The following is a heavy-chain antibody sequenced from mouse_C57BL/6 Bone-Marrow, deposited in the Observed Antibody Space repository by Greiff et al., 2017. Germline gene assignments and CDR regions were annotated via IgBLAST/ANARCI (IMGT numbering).Heavy chain of an antibody. CDR1: GYSITSGYY. CDR3: AREGYYYGSSYFDY. V-gene: IGHV3-6*01. Sequence: VQLKESGPGLVKPSQSLSLTCSVTGYSITSGYYWNWIRQFPGNKLEWMGYISYDGSNNYNPSLKNRNSITRDTSKNQFFLKLNSVTTEDTATYYCAREGYYYGSSYFDYWGQGTTLTVSS. D-gene: IGHD1-1*01. J-gene: IGHJ2*01. CDR2: ISYDGSN.